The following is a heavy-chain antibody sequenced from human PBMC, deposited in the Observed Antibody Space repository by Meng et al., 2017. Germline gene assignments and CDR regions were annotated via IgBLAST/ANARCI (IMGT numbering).Heavy chain of an antibody. CDR2: VYHNGNA. Sequence: QGPGPGLGKPSGTRSPTAAVPGGSTSSNNWWSWVRKPPGKGLEWIGEVYHNGNANYNPSLKSRVTISVDKSKNQFSPKLSFVAAADTAIYYCARELDAVGVTAYDLWGQGTLVTVSS. J-gene: IGHJ4*02. CDR3: ARELDAVGVTAYDL. D-gene: IGHD2-21*02. V-gene: IGHV4-4*02. CDR1: GGSTSSNNW.